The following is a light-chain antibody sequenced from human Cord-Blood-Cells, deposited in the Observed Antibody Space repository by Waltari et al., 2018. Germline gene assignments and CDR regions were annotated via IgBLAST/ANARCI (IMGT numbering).Light chain of an antibody. CDR1: QSISSY. CDR2: AAS. J-gene: IGKJ2*01. V-gene: IGKV1-39*01. Sequence: DIQMTKSPSSLSASVGERVTITCRASQSISSYLNWYQQKPGKAPKLLIYAASSLQSGVPSRFSGSGSGTDFTLTISSLQPEDFATYYCQQSYSTPYTFGQGTKLEIK. CDR3: QQSYSTPYT.